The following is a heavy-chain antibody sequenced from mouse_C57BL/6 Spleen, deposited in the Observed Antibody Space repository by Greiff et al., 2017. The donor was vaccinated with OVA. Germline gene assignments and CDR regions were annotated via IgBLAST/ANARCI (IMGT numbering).Heavy chain of an antibody. CDR1: GYTFTSYW. CDR2: IDPSDSYT. V-gene: IGHV1-69*01. Sequence: VQLQQPGAELVMPGASVKLSCKASGYTFTSYWMHWVKQRPGQGLEWIGEIDPSDSYTNYNQKFKGKSTLTVDKSSSTAYMQLSSLTSEDSAVYYCARVYDGYHAYAMDYWGQGTSVTVSS. J-gene: IGHJ4*01. CDR3: ARVYDGYHAYAMDY. D-gene: IGHD2-3*01.